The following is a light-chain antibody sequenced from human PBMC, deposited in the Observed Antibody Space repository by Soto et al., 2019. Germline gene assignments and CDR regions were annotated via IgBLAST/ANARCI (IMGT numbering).Light chain of an antibody. J-gene: IGKJ1*01. CDR2: AAS. CDR3: QRYNRAAGT. V-gene: IGKV1-27*01. CDR1: QGISHY. Sequence: DIQMTQSPSSLSASVGDRVTIACRASQGISHYLAWYQKQPGKAPRLLIYAASTLQSGVPSRFSGSGSWTDFTLTIRTLQSEDVATYYCQRYNRAAGTFGQGTKVEMK.